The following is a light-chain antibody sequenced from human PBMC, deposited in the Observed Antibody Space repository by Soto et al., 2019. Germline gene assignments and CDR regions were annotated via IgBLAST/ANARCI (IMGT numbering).Light chain of an antibody. CDR3: QQYGSSRFT. V-gene: IGKV3-20*01. J-gene: IGKJ3*01. CDR2: GAS. CDR1: QSISSSY. Sequence: EIGLTQSPGTLSLSPGERATLSCRASQSISSSYLAWYQQKPGQAPRLLVYGASSRATGIPDRFSGSGSGTDFTLTISRLEPEDFAVYYCQQYGSSRFTFGPGTKVDIQ.